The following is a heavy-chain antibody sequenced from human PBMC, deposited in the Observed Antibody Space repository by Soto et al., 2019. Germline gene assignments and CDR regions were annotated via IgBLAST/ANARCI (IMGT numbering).Heavy chain of an antibody. V-gene: IGHV1-69*13. Sequence: SVKVSCKASGVTFSSYAISWVRQAPGQGLEWMGGIIPIFGTANYAQKFQGRVTITADESTSTAYMELSSLRSEDTAVYYCARGRDGYSPGDYFDYWGQGTLVIVSS. CDR3: ARGRDGYSPGDYFDY. CDR2: IIPIFGTA. D-gene: IGHD5-18*01. J-gene: IGHJ4*02. CDR1: GVTFSSYA.